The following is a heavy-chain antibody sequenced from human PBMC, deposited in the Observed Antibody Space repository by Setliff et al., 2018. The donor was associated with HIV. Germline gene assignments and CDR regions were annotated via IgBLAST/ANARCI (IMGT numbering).Heavy chain of an antibody. CDR2: ITSSGTTI. V-gene: IGHV3-48*01. CDR3: ARGGASRPDY. D-gene: IGHD3-16*01. CDR1: GLSVSNAW. Sequence: GGSLRLSCAVSGLSVSNAWMSWVRQTPGKGLEWVSFITSSGTTIYYADSVKGRFTISRDNAKRVLYLQMNSLRAEDTAVYYCARGGASRPDYWGRGTLVTVSS. J-gene: IGHJ4*02.